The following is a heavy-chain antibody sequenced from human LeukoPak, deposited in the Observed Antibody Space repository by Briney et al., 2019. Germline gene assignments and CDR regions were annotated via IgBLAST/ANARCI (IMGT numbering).Heavy chain of an antibody. J-gene: IGHJ2*01. D-gene: IGHD3-16*01. Sequence: GMSLRLSYAASGFTFSNYVMHWVRQAPDKGLEWVAVMAHDGSKTYYADSVKGRFTISRDNSKNTLYLQMNSLRPEDTAVYYCAKDGADLRYWYFDLWGRGTLVTVSS. CDR2: MAHDGSKT. V-gene: IGHV3-30*18. CDR3: AKDGADLRYWYFDL. CDR1: GFTFSNYV.